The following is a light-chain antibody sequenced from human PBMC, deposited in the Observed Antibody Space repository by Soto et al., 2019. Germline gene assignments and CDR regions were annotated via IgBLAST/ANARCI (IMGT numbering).Light chain of an antibody. V-gene: IGKV3-20*01. J-gene: IGKJ1*01. CDR2: GAS. CDR3: RQYGSSPWT. CDR1: PTIRSNY. Sequence: ETVLTQSPGTLSLSPGERATLSCRASPTIRSNYLAWYRQTPGQAPRLLIYGASNRATGIADRFSGSGSGTDFTLIISRLEPEDFALYYCRQYGSSPWTFGQGTKVEIK.